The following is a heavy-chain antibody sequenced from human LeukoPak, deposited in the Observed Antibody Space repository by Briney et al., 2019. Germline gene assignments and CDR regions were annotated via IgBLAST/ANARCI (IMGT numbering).Heavy chain of an antibody. CDR2: IVVGSGNT. D-gene: IGHD1-26*01. J-gene: IGHJ4*02. Sequence: GTSVKVSCKASGFTFTSSAMQWVRQARGQRLEWIGWIVVGSGNTNYAQKFQERVTITRDMSTSTAYMGLSSLRSEDTAVYYCAADVIVGATKDFDYWGQGTLVTVSS. CDR3: AADVIVGATKDFDY. V-gene: IGHV1-58*02. CDR1: GFTFTSSA.